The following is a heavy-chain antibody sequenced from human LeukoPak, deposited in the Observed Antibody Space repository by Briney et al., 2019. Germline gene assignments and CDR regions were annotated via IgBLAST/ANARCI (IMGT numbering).Heavy chain of an antibody. Sequence: ASVKVSCKASGYTFTSYSVGWVRQAPGQGLEWMGWISTYNGNTNYAQKLQGRVTMTTDTSTSTAYMELRSLRSDDTAVYYCARIKVDTAMVRALGYYYMDVWGKGTTVTISS. CDR1: GYTFTSYS. D-gene: IGHD5-18*01. CDR2: ISTYNGNT. J-gene: IGHJ6*03. CDR3: ARIKVDTAMVRALGYYYMDV. V-gene: IGHV1-18*01.